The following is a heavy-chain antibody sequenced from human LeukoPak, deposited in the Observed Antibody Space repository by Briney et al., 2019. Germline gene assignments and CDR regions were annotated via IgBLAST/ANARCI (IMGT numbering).Heavy chain of an antibody. D-gene: IGHD2-2*01. CDR1: GGTFSSYA. Sequence: ASVKVSCKASGGTFSSYAISWVRQAPGQGLEWMGWISAYNGNTNYAQKLQGRVTMTTDTSTSTAYMELRSLRSDDTAVYYCARDFEVVPAAIGLNAFDIWGQGTMVTVSS. V-gene: IGHV1-18*01. J-gene: IGHJ3*02. CDR3: ARDFEVVPAAIGLNAFDI. CDR2: ISAYNGNT.